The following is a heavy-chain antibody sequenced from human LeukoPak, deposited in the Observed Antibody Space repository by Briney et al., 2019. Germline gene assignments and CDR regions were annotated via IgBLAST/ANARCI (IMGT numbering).Heavy chain of an antibody. J-gene: IGHJ4*02. CDR2: IKQDGSEK. Sequence: TGGSLRLSCAASGFTFSSYWMSWVRQAPGKGLEWVANIKQDGSEKYYVDSVKGRFTISRDNAKNSLYLQMNSLRAEDTALYYCARDRFLRRPEPAEYWGQGTLVTVSS. CDR3: ARDRFLRRPEPAEY. V-gene: IGHV3-7*03. CDR1: GFTFSSYW. D-gene: IGHD2/OR15-2a*01.